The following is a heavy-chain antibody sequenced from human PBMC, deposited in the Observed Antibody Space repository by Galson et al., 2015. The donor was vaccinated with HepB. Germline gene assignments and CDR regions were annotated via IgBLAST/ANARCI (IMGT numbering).Heavy chain of an antibody. J-gene: IGHJ4*02. CDR1: GFTFSSYS. D-gene: IGHD7-27*01. Sequence: SLRLSCAASGFTFSSYSMNWVRQAPGKGLEWVSSISSSSSYIYYADSVKGRFTISRDNAKNSLYLQMNSLRAEDTAVYYCASRRRDRTTGGAAGSDYWGQGTLVTVSS. V-gene: IGHV3-21*01. CDR2: ISSSSSYI. CDR3: ASRRRDRTTGGAAGSDY.